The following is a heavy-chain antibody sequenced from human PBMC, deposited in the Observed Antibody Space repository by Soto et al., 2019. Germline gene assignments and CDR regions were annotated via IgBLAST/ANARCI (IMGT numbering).Heavy chain of an antibody. CDR3: ARHKSGSDWLDP. CDR2: MFYSGAT. Sequence: SETLSLTCTVSGGSISDISYCWGWIRQPPGKGLQWIGCMFYSGATYYNPSLKNRVTLSVDTSNNEFSLRLVSVTAPDTAVYYCARHKSGSDWLDPWGQGTLVTVSS. J-gene: IGHJ5*02. CDR1: GGSISDISYC. D-gene: IGHD2-15*01. V-gene: IGHV4-39*01.